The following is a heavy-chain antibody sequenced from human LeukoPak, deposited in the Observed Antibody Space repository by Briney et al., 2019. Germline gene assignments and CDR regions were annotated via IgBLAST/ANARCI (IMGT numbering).Heavy chain of an antibody. V-gene: IGHV3-48*02. CDR2: ISSSSGTI. J-gene: IGHJ4*02. CDR3: ARDRNSNSWYDY. CDR1: GFTFSSYT. Sequence: GGSLRLSCAASGFTFSSYTLNWVRQAPGKGLEWVAYISSSSGTIYYADSVKGRFTISRDNAKDSLYLQMNSLRDEDTAVYYCARDRNSNSWYDYWGQGTLVTVSS. D-gene: IGHD6-13*01.